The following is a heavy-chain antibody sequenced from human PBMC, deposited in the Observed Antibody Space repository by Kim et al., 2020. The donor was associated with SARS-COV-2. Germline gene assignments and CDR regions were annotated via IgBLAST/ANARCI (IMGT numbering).Heavy chain of an antibody. J-gene: IGHJ4*01. CDR1: GFTFSSYA. CDR3: ARDRIVVVPAAHFDY. CDR2: ISYDGSNK. Sequence: GGSLRLSCAASGFTFSSYAMHWVRQAPGKGLEWVAVISYDGSNKYYADSVKGRFTISRDNSKNTLYLQMNSLRAEDTAVYYCARDRIVVVPAAHFDYWG. V-gene: IGHV3-30*04. D-gene: IGHD2-2*01.